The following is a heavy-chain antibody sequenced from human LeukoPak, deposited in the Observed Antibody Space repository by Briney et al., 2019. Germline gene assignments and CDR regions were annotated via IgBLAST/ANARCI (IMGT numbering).Heavy chain of an antibody. D-gene: IGHD2-8*01. J-gene: IGHJ4*02. CDR1: GGSISGYY. CDR2: IYYSGST. V-gene: IGHV4-59*01. Sequence: SETLSLTCAVSGGSISGYYWSWIRQPPGKGLEWIGDIYYSGSTNYNPSLKNRVTISVDTSKNQFSLKLSSVTAADTAVYYCAGVGYCTNGVCQPRRYYFDYWGQGTLVTVSS. CDR3: AGVGYCTNGVCQPRRYYFDY.